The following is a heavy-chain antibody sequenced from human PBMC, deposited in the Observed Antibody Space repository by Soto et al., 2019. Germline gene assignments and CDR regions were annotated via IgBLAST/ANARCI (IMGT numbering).Heavy chain of an antibody. V-gene: IGHV1-18*01. CDR2: ISAYTGDT. J-gene: IGHJ6*02. CDR1: GYIFVNYG. CDR3: AMVDNYVTPTPQDV. D-gene: IGHD3-16*01. Sequence: QVQLVQSGDEMKKPGASVRVSCKASGYIFVNYGIGWVRQAPGQGLEWMGWISAYTGDTHSASKVQGRLTMTTDTSTSTAYMDLGSLTSDDTAVYYCAMVDNYVTPTPQDVWGQGTTVTVSS.